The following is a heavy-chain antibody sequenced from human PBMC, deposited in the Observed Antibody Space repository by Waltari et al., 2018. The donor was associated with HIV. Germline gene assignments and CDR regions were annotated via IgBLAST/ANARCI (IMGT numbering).Heavy chain of an antibody. D-gene: IGHD4-17*01. CDR1: GFSLSTSGVG. J-gene: IGHJ5*02. V-gene: IGHV2-5*02. Sequence: QITLKESGPTLVKPTQTLTLTCTFSGFSLSTSGVGVGWIRQPPGKALEWLALLYWDDDKRYSPSLRKRLTITKDTSKNQVVLTMTTMDPVDTATYACVHTSHGSDYLGWFDPWGRGTLVTVSS. CDR2: LYWDDDK. CDR3: VHTSHGSDYLGWFDP.